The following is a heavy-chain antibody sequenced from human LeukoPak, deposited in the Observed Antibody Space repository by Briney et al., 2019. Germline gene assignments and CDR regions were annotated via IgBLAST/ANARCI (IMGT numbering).Heavy chain of an antibody. Sequence: GGSLRLSCAASGFTFSNYAMSWVRQAPGKGLEWVSGISGSGGSTYYADSVKGRFTISRDNSKNTLYLQMNSLRAEDTAVYYCAKDRDYYGRTYYFDYWGQGTLVTVSS. CDR1: GFTFSNYA. CDR3: AKDRDYYGRTYYFDY. V-gene: IGHV3-23*01. CDR2: ISGSGGST. D-gene: IGHD3-10*01. J-gene: IGHJ4*02.